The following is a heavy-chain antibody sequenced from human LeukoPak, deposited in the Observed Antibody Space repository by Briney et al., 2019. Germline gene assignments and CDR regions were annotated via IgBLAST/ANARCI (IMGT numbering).Heavy chain of an antibody. J-gene: IGHJ4*02. D-gene: IGHD3-10*01. Sequence: GRSLRLSCAASGFTFSSYGMHWVRQAPGKGLEWVAVISYDGSNKYYADSVKGRFTISRDNSKNTLYLQMNSLRAEDTAVYYCARDPAGVRGNFDYWGQGTLVTVSS. CDR2: ISYDGSNK. V-gene: IGHV3-30*03. CDR1: GFTFSSYG. CDR3: ARDPAGVRGNFDY.